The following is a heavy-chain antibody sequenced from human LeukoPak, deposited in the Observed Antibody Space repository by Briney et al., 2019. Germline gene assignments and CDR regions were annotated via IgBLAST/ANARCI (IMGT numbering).Heavy chain of an antibody. D-gene: IGHD6-13*01. CDR3: ARASGSSWYERRLHAYYYYMDV. Sequence: SETLSLTCTVSGGSTISTTYYWGWIRQPPGEGLEWIGSIDYSGSTYYNPSLKSRVTISVDTSKNQFSLNLSSVTAADTAVYSCARASGSSWYERRLHAYYYYMDVWGKGATATVSS. CDR2: IDYSGST. CDR1: GGSTISTTYY. J-gene: IGHJ6*03. V-gene: IGHV4-39*07.